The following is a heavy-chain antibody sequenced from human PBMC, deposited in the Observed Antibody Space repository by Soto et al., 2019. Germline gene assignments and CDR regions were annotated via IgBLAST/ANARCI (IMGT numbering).Heavy chain of an antibody. V-gene: IGHV3-23*01. D-gene: IGHD3-3*01. CDR1: GFTFSSYA. CDR3: ARATDFWSHMDV. J-gene: IGHJ6*02. Sequence: GGSLRLSCAASGFTFSSYAMSWVRQAPGKGLEWVSEISGSGGSTYYADSVKGRFTISRDNSKNTLYLQMDSLRAGDTAVYSCARATDFWSHMDVWGQGTTVAVSS. CDR2: ISGSGGST.